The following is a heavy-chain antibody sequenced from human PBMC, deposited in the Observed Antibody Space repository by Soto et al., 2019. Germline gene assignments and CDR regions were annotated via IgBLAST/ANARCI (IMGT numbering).Heavy chain of an antibody. CDR3: ARGGYFDSSNYLAY. D-gene: IGHD3-22*01. CDR1: GGSFSGYY. Sequence: SETLSLTCAVYGGSFSGYYWSWIRQPPGKGLEWIGEINHSGSTNYNPSLKSRLTISVDTSKNQFSLKLSSVTAADTAVYYCARGGYFDSSNYLAYWGLGTLVTVSS. V-gene: IGHV4-34*01. CDR2: INHSGST. J-gene: IGHJ4*02.